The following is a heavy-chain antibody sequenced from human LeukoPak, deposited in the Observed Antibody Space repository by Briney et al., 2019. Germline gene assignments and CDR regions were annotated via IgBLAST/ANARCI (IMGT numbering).Heavy chain of an antibody. CDR2: INGNGGST. CDR3: AKRACSSPSCYALFDH. J-gene: IGHJ4*02. CDR1: GFTFITYA. Sequence: PGGSLRLSCAASGFTFITYAMSWVRQAPGKGLEWVSIINGNGGSTYYADSVKGRFTISRDNSKNTLYLQMNSLRAEDTAVYYCAKRACSSPSCYALFDHWGQGTPVTVSS. V-gene: IGHV3-23*01. D-gene: IGHD2-2*01.